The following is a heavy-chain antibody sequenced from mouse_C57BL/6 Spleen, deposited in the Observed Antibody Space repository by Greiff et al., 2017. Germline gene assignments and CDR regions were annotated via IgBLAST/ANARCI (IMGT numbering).Heavy chain of an antibody. CDR1: GYAFSSSW. V-gene: IGHV1-82*01. J-gene: IGHJ4*01. CDR3: ARGYYGSWDYAMDY. CDR2: IYPGDGDT. D-gene: IGHD1-1*01. Sequence: VQLQQSGPELVKPGASVKISCKASGYAFSSSWMNWVKQRPGRGLEWIGRIYPGDGDTNYNGKFKGKATLTADKSSSTAYMQLSSLTSEDSAVYFCARGYYGSWDYAMDYWGQGTSVTVSS.